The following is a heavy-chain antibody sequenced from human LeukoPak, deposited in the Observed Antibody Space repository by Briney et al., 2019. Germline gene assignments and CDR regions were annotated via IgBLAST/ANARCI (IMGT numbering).Heavy chain of an antibody. V-gene: IGHV3-9*01. CDR1: GFTFDDYA. Sequence: PGRSLRLSCAASGFTFDDYAMHWVRQAPGKGLEWVSGISWNSGSIGYADSVKGRFTISRDNAKNSLYLQMNSLRAEDTALYYCAKDTSSSGWSGGFDYWGRGTLVTVSS. D-gene: IGHD6-19*01. J-gene: IGHJ4*02. CDR2: ISWNSGSI. CDR3: AKDTSSSGWSGGFDY.